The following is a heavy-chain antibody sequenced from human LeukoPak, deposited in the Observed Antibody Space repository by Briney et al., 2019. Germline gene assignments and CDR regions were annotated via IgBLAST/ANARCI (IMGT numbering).Heavy chain of an antibody. Sequence: ASVKVSCKASGYTFTSYDINWVRQATGQGLEWMGWMNPNSGNTGYAQKFQGRVTMTRNTSISAAYMELSSLRSEDTAVYYCARGTRNYDFWSDYYTPYYFDYWGQGTLVTVSS. D-gene: IGHD3-3*01. CDR2: MNPNSGNT. CDR3: ARGTRNYDFWSDYYTPYYFDY. CDR1: GYTFTSYD. J-gene: IGHJ4*02. V-gene: IGHV1-8*01.